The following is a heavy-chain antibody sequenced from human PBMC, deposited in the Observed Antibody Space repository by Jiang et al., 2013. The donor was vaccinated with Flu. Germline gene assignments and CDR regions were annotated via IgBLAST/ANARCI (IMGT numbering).Heavy chain of an antibody. J-gene: IGHJ4*02. CDR1: GYTFTRYY. CDR3: ARSDSCGGDCYFLDY. D-gene: IGHD2-21*02. CDR2: INPSGGGT. V-gene: IGHV1-46*01. Sequence: ASVKVSCKASGYTFTRYYVNWVRQAPGQGLEWMGIINPSGGGTNYAQKFQGRVTMTRDTSTNTVYMELSSLTSEDTAFYYCARSDSCGGDCYFLDYWGQGTLVTVSS.